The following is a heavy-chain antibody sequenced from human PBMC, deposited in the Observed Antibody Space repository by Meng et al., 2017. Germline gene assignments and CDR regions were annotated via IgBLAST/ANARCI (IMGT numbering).Heavy chain of an antibody. CDR3: ARDSSSGWYHNY. J-gene: IGHJ4*02. V-gene: IGHV3-30*04. Sequence: VQLGGPGGGLVQPGRSLRLSCAASGFTFSSYAMHWVRQAPGKGLEWVAVISYDGSNKYYADSVKGRFTISRDNSKNTLYLQMNSLRAEDTAVYFCARDSSSGWYHNYWGQGTLVTVSS. CDR1: GFTFSSYA. CDR2: ISYDGSNK. D-gene: IGHD6-19*01.